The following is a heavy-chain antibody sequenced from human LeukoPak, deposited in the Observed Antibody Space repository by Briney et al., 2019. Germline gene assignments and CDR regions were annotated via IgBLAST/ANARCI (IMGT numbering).Heavy chain of an antibody. D-gene: IGHD4-17*01. CDR2: INHSGST. V-gene: IGHV4-34*01. CDR3: ARPNYGDPYYYYYYMDV. CDR1: GGSFSGYY. J-gene: IGHJ6*03. Sequence: PSETLSLTCAVYGGSFSGYYWSWIRQPPGKGLEWIGEINHSGSTNYNPSLKSRVTISVDTSKNQFSLKLSYVTAADTAVYYCARPNYGDPYYYYYYMDVWGKGTTVTVSS.